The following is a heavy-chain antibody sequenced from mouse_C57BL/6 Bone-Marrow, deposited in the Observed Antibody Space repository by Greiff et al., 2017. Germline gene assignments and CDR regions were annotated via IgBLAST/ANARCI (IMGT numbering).Heavy chain of an antibody. D-gene: IGHD3-1*01. Sequence: DVQLVESGPGLVKPSQSLSLTCSVTGYSITSGYYWNWIRQFPGNKLEWMGYISYDGSNNYNPSLKNRISFTRDTSKNQFFLKVNSVTTEDTATYYCARGGSFGYAMDYWGQGTSVTVSS. CDR2: ISYDGSN. J-gene: IGHJ4*01. V-gene: IGHV3-6*01. CDR1: GYSITSGYY. CDR3: ARGGSFGYAMDY.